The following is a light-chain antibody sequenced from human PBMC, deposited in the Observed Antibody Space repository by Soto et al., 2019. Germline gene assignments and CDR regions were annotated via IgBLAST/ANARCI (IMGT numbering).Light chain of an antibody. Sequence: QSVLTQPPSVSGAPGQRVTISCTGSSSNIGAGYVVHWYQQLPGTAPKLLIYGNSNRPSGVPDRFSGSKSGTSASLAITGLQAEDEADYYCQSYDSSLSGSVFGGGTMLTVL. CDR3: QSYDSSLSGSV. CDR2: GNS. V-gene: IGLV1-40*01. CDR1: SSNIGAGYV. J-gene: IGLJ2*01.